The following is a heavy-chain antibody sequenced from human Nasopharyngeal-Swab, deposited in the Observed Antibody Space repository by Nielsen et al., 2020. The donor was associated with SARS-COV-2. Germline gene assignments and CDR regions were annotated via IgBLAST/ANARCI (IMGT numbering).Heavy chain of an antibody. CDR1: GGSISSYY. CDR3: ARLQGYSYFDY. D-gene: IGHD5-18*01. J-gene: IGHJ4*02. Sequence: GSLRLSCTVSGGSISSYYWSWIRQPPGKGLEWIGYIYYSGSTNYNPSLKSRVTISVDTSKNQFSLKLSSVTAADTAVYYCARLQGYSYFDYWGQGTLVTVSS. CDR2: IYYSGST. V-gene: IGHV4-59*08.